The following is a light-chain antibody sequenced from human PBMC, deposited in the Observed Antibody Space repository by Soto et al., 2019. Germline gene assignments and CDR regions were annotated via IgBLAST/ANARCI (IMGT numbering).Light chain of an antibody. Sequence: EIVLTQFPATLSLSPGESATLSCRASETVRTSFLGWYQLRPGQAPRLVIYGDSNRAAGIPDRFRGGGSGTDFTLTIRGVEPEDFAVYYCQQYGSAPLTFGGGTKVEIK. V-gene: IGKV3-20*01. CDR2: GDS. J-gene: IGKJ4*01. CDR1: ETVRTSF. CDR3: QQYGSAPLT.